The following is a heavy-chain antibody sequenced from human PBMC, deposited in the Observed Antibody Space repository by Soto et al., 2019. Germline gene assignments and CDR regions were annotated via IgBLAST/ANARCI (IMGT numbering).Heavy chain of an antibody. D-gene: IGHD3-9*01. CDR1: GFTFSSYA. Sequence: GGSLRLSCAASGFTFSSYAMSWVRQAPGKGLEWVSAISGSGGSTYYADSVKGRFTISRDNSKNTLYLQMNSLRAEDTAVYYCAKDHTHYDILTGYNEFDYWGQGTLVTVSS. CDR3: AKDHTHYDILTGYNEFDY. CDR2: ISGSGGST. J-gene: IGHJ4*02. V-gene: IGHV3-23*01.